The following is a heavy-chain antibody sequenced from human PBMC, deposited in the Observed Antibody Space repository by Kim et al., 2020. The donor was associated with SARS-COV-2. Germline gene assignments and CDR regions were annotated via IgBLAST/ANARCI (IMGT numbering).Heavy chain of an antibody. Sequence: SETLSLTCTVSGGSISSGGYYWSWIRQHPGKGLEWIGYIYYSGSTYYNPSLKSRVTISVDTSKNQFSLKLSSVTAADTAVYYCARGIAAAGTNWFDPWGQGTLVTVSS. V-gene: IGHV4-31*03. J-gene: IGHJ5*02. CDR1: GGSISSGGYY. CDR2: IYYSGST. CDR3: ARGIAAAGTNWFDP. D-gene: IGHD6-13*01.